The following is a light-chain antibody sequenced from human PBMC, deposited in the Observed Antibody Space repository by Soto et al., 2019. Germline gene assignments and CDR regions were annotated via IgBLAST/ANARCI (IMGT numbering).Light chain of an antibody. CDR2: LGF. CDR3: MQALELRT. Sequence: DIVMTQSPLTLTVTPGEPASIYCRSSQSLLYSNGYNYLDWYLQKPGQSPQLLIYLGFNRASGVPDRFSGSGSGTDFTLKISRVEAEDVGVYYCMQALELRTFGQGTKVEIK. J-gene: IGKJ1*01. V-gene: IGKV2-28*01. CDR1: QSLLYSNGYNY.